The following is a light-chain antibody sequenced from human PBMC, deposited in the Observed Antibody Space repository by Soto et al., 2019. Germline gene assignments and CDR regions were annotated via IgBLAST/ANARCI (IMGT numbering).Light chain of an antibody. CDR3: QASYSFLWGT. CDR2: GAS. Sequence: DIQMTQSPSSLSASVGDRVTITCRTSQSINTYLNWYQQKPGKAPKLLIYGASSLQSGGPLRFSGSGSGTDFTLTITTLQPEDFATYYGQASYSFLWGTCGQGTKVEIK. CDR1: QSINTY. V-gene: IGKV1-39*01. J-gene: IGKJ1*01.